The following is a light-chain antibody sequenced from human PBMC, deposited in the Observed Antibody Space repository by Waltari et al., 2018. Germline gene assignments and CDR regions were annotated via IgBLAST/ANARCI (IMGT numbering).Light chain of an antibody. J-gene: IGLJ3*02. Sequence: QSVLTQPPSASGTPGQRVTISCSGGRPKIGRNSGNWFQQLPGTAPRLFIYFTDQRPSGVPGRFSGSKSGTSASLAISGLQSGDEADYYCASWDASLNGWVFGGGTKLTVL. CDR2: FTD. CDR1: RPKIGRNS. V-gene: IGLV1-44*01. CDR3: ASWDASLNGWV.